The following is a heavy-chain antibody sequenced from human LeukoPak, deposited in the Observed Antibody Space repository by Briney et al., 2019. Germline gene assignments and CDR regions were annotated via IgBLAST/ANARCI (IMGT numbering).Heavy chain of an antibody. J-gene: IGHJ6*04. D-gene: IGHD1-14*01. CDR1: GFTFDDYT. CDR3: AKAEPEAAHMMDV. Sequence: GSLRLSCAASGFTFDDYTMHWVRQAPGKGLEWVSLITWDGGSTYYADSVKGRFTISRDNSKNSLYLQMNSLRTEDTALYYCAKAEPEAAHMMDVWGKGTTVTVSS. V-gene: IGHV3-43*01. CDR2: ITWDGGST.